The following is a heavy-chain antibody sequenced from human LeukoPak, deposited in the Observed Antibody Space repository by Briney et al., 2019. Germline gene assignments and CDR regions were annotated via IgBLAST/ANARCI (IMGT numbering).Heavy chain of an antibody. Sequence: PGGSLRLSCAASGFTFDDYAMHWVRQVPGKGLEWVSFISWDGGSTYYADSVKGRFTISRDNAKHSLYLQMNSLRAEDTAVYYCARPGIHLWWPFDYWGQGALVTVSS. CDR2: ISWDGGST. V-gene: IGHV3-43D*03. J-gene: IGHJ4*02. CDR3: ARPGIHLWWPFDY. D-gene: IGHD5-18*01. CDR1: GFTFDDYA.